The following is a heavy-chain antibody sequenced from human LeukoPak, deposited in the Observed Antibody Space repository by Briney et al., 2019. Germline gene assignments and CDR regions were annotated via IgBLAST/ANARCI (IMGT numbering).Heavy chain of an antibody. D-gene: IGHD6-13*01. CDR1: GFTSSSYG. J-gene: IGHJ4*02. CDR3: AKDLLSGLEAAGYFDY. Sequence: GGSLRLSCAASGFTSSSYGMHWVRQAPGKGLEWVAFIRYDGSNKYYADSVKGRFTISRDNSKNTLYLQMNSLTAEDTAVYYCAKDLLSGLEAAGYFDYWGQGTLVTVSS. CDR2: IRYDGSNK. V-gene: IGHV3-30*02.